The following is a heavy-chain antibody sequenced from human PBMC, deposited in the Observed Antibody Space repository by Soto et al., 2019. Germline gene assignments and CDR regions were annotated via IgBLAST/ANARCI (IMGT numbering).Heavy chain of an antibody. CDR3: ARRDSGGFYRFFDS. V-gene: IGHV1-69*06. CDR1: GGSLSTTP. D-gene: IGHD2-15*01. J-gene: IGHJ4*02. Sequence: QVQLVQCGTEVKKPGSSVKVSCKSAGGSLSTTPISGGRQAPGQGLEWMGGTGSGTGPGNHAQKFQGRLTVTADKSTSTVYMELTNRSSEDTAVYYCARRDSGGFYRFFDSWGQGTLVTVSS. CDR2: TGSGTGPG.